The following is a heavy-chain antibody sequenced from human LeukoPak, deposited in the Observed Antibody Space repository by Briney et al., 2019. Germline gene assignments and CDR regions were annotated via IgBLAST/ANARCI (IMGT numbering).Heavy chain of an antibody. CDR1: GFTFRSYA. CDR3: ARGYSSSTFCALVFDY. J-gene: IGHJ4*02. Sequence: GGSLRLSCAASGFTFRSYAMHWVRQAPGKGLEWVAIISYDGSNKYYADSVRGRFTISRDNSKNTLYLQMNSLRLEDTAVYYCARGYSSSTFCALVFDYWGQGTLVTVSS. CDR2: ISYDGSNK. D-gene: IGHD2-2*01. V-gene: IGHV3-30*01.